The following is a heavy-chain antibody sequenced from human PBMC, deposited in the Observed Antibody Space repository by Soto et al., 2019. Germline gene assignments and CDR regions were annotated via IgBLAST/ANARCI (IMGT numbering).Heavy chain of an antibody. Sequence: EVQLLESGGGLVQPGGSLRLSCAASGFTFSSYAMSWVRQAPGKGLEWVSAISGSGGSTYYADSVKGRFTISRDNPKNALNLQKNSMRAEDTAVYYCAKDQSSGWYRTTDYWGQGTLVTVSS. CDR2: ISGSGGST. D-gene: IGHD6-19*01. V-gene: IGHV3-23*01. CDR3: AKDQSSGWYRTTDY. CDR1: GFTFSSYA. J-gene: IGHJ4*02.